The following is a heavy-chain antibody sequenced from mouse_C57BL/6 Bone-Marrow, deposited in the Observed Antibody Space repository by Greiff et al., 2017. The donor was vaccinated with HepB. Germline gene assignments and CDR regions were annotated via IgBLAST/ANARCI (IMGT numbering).Heavy chain of an antibody. J-gene: IGHJ3*01. CDR3: AVIQFAY. CDR1: GFTFSDYG. CDR2: ISSGSSTI. Sequence: DVKLVESGGGLVKPGGSLKLSCAASGFTFSDYGMHWVRQAPEKGLEWVAYISSGSSTIYYADTVKGRFTISRDNAKNTLFLQMTSLRSENTAMYYCAVIQFAYWGQGTLVTVSA. V-gene: IGHV5-17*01.